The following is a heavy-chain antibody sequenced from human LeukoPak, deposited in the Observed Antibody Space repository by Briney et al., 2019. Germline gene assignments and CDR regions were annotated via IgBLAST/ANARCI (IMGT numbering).Heavy chain of an antibody. J-gene: IGHJ4*02. CDR2: IRSKANSYAT. V-gene: IGHV3-73*01. D-gene: IGHD3-22*01. CDR1: GFTFSGSA. Sequence: GGSLRLSCAASGFTFSGSAMHWVRQASGKGLEWVGRIRSKANSYATAYAASVKGRFTISRDDSKNTAYLQMNSLKTEDTAVYYCTSQNRPRDYYDSSGDFAYWGQGTLVTVSS. CDR3: TSQNRPRDYYDSSGDFAY.